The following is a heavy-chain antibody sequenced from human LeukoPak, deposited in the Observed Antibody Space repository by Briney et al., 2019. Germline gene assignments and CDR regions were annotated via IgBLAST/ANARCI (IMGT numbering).Heavy chain of an antibody. Sequence: GASVKVSCKASGYTFTSYGISWVRQAPGQGLEWMGWISAYNGNTNYAQKLQGRVTMTTDTSTSTACMELRSLRSDDTAVYYCARNYYDSSGYYSRYFDYWGQGTLVTVSS. CDR1: GYTFTSYG. J-gene: IGHJ4*02. CDR3: ARNYYDSSGYYSRYFDY. CDR2: ISAYNGNT. V-gene: IGHV1-18*01. D-gene: IGHD3-22*01.